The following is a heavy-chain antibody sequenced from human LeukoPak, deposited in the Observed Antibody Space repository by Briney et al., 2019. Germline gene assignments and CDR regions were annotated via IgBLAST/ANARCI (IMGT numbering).Heavy chain of an antibody. J-gene: IGHJ4*02. CDR3: ATSRFDY. CDR1: GVSISSYY. D-gene: IGHD2-2*01. V-gene: IGHV4-59*01. CDR2: IYYSGST. Sequence: SETLSLTCTVSGVSISSYYWSWIRQPAGKGLEWIGYIYYSGSTNYNPSLKSRVTISVDTSKNQFSLKLSSVTAADTAVYYCATSRFDYWGQGTLVTASS.